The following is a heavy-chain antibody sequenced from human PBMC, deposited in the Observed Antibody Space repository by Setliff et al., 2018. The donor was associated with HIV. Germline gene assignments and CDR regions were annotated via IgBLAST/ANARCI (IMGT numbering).Heavy chain of an antibody. J-gene: IGHJ4*02. Sequence: SQTLSLTCSVSGASISSYYWSWIRQPPGKGLEWIGYISPTGNTNYNPSLKSRVTISTDTSKNQFSLNVRSVTAADTAVYFCAKSSPSIGYISDHWGQGTLVTAPQ. CDR1: GASISSYY. CDR3: AKSSPSIGYISDH. CDR2: ISPTGNT. D-gene: IGHD5-12*01. V-gene: IGHV4-59*03.